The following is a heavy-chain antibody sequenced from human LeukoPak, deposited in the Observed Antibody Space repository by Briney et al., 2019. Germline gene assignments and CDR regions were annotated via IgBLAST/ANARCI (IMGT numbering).Heavy chain of an antibody. D-gene: IGHD4-17*01. V-gene: IGHV5-51*01. J-gene: IGHJ5*02. CDR3: ARQYYYGDYPNSRWFDP. CDR1: GYSFSTYW. CDR2: IHPSDSDT. Sequence: GESLKISCQVSGYSFSTYWIGWVRQMPGKGLEWMGIIHPSDSDTRYSPSFQGQVTISADKSISTAYLQWSSLRASDTAMYYCARQYYYGDYPNSRWFDPWGQGTLVTVSS.